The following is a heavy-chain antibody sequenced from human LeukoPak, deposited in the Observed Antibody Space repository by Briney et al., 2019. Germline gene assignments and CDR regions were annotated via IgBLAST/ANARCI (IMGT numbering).Heavy chain of an antibody. CDR2: INPNSGGT. CDR3: ARGSGIAADY. Sequence: GASVKVSCKASGYTFTGYYMHWVRQAPRQGLEWMGWINPNSGGTNYAQKSKSRVTMTRSTSSSKAYMELSRLRSDDTAVCYCARGSGIAADYWGQGTLVTVSS. D-gene: IGHD6-13*01. CDR1: GYTFTGYY. V-gene: IGHV1-2*02. J-gene: IGHJ4*02.